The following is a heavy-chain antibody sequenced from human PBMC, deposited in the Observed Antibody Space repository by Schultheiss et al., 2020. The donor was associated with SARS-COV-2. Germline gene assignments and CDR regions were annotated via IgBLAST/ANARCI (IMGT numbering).Heavy chain of an antibody. D-gene: IGHD3-10*01. J-gene: IGHJ4*02. Sequence: GGSLRLSCAASGFTFRSYAMRWVRQAPGKGLEWVAVISYDGSNKYYVDSVKGRFTISRDNSKNTLFVQMNSLRAEDTAVYYCVGDAVFLWFEELCPYFDFWGQGTLVTVSS. V-gene: IGHV3-30*01. CDR3: VGDAVFLWFEELCPYFDF. CDR1: GFTFRSYA. CDR2: ISYDGSNK.